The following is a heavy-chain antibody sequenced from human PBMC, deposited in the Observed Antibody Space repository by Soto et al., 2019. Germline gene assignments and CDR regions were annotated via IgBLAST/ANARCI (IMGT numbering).Heavy chain of an antibody. J-gene: IGHJ4*02. V-gene: IGHV3-72*01. CDR2: IGNKANTYTT. D-gene: IGHD1-26*01. CDR1: GFILSDHY. Sequence: EVQVVESGGGLVQPGGSLRLSCAVSGFILSDHYMDWVRQPPGKGLEWVGRIGNKANTYTTQYAASVKGRFTISRDDSKNSLYLQMNSLRTEDTAVYYCARDVSGSDLVYWGQGTLVTVSS. CDR3: ARDVSGSDLVY.